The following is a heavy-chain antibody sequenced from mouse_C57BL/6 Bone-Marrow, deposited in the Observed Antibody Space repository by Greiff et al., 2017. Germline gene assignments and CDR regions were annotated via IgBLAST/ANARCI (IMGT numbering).Heavy chain of an antibody. V-gene: IGHV5-4*01. CDR2: ISDGGSYT. J-gene: IGHJ4*01. CDR1: GFTFSSYA. CDR3: ARKLRYYYAMDY. D-gene: IGHD1-1*01. Sequence: EVQVVESGGGLVKPGGSLKLSCAASGFTFSSYAMSWVRQTPDKRLEWVATISDGGSYTYYPDNVKGRFTISRDNAKNNLYLQMSHLKSEDTAMYYCARKLRYYYAMDYWGQGTSVTVSS.